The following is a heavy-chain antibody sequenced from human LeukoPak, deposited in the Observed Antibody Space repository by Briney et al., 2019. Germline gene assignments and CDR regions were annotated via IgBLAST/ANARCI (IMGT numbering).Heavy chain of an antibody. CDR3: ARGLNCSSTSCYRSRSYMDV. Sequence: SETLSLTCTVSGGSISSYYWSWIRQPAGKGLEWIGRIYTSGSTNYNPSLKSRVTMSVDTSKNQFSLKLSSVTAADTAVYYCARGLNCSSTSCYRSRSYMDVWGKGTTVTVSS. V-gene: IGHV4-4*07. D-gene: IGHD2-2*01. J-gene: IGHJ6*03. CDR1: GGSISSYY. CDR2: IYTSGST.